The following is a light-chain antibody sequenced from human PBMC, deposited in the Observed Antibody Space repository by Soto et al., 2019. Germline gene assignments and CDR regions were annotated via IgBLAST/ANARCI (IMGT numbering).Light chain of an antibody. V-gene: IGLV2-14*03. Sequence: QSVLTQPASVSGSPGQSITISCTGTSSDVGAYDYVSWYQQHPDKAPKLMIYEVSNRPSGVSNRFSGSKSVNTATLTISGLQADDEADYYCSSYASSSTRVFGTATKVTV. CDR1: SSDVGAYDY. CDR2: EVS. CDR3: SSYASSSTRV. J-gene: IGLJ1*01.